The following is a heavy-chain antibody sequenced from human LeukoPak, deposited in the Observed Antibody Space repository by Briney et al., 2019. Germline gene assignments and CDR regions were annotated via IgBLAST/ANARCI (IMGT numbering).Heavy chain of an antibody. Sequence: GGSLRLSCAASGFTFSSYEMNWVRQAPGKGLEWVANMKQDGSEKYYVDSVKGRFTISRDNAKNSLYLQMNSLRAEDTAVYYCARSLAGPSGYFDYWGRGTLVTVSS. CDR3: ARSLAGPSGYFDY. D-gene: IGHD6-19*01. J-gene: IGHJ4*02. V-gene: IGHV3-7*01. CDR2: MKQDGSEK. CDR1: GFTFSSYE.